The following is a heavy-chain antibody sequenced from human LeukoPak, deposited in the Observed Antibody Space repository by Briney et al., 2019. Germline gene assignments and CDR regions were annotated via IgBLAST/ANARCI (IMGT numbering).Heavy chain of an antibody. CDR1: GFTFDDYA. CDR3: AKGGYPARYYYMDV. Sequence: PGGSLRLSCAASGFTFDDYAMHWVRQAPGKGLEWVSLISWDGGSTYYADSVKGRFTISRDNSKNSLYLQMNSLRADDTAIYYCAKGGYPARYYYMDVWGKGTTVTISS. D-gene: IGHD5-18*01. CDR2: ISWDGGST. J-gene: IGHJ6*03. V-gene: IGHV3-43D*03.